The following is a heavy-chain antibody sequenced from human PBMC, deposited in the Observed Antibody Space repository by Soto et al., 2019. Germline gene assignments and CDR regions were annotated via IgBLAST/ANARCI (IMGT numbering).Heavy chain of an antibody. CDR2: ISWDGGST. V-gene: IGHV3-43*01. Sequence: GGSLRLSCAASGFTFDDYTMHWVRQAPGKGLEWVSLISWDGGSTYYADSVKGRFTISRDNSKNSLYLQMNSLRTEDTALYYCAKSYDSSGYYPLDFDYWGQGTLVTVSS. CDR3: AKSYDSSGYYPLDFDY. CDR1: GFTFDDYT. D-gene: IGHD3-22*01. J-gene: IGHJ4*02.